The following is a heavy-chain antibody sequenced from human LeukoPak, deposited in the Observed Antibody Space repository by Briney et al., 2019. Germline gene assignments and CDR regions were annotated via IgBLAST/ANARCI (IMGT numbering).Heavy chain of an antibody. J-gene: IGHJ4*02. Sequence: AGTLTLSCAASGCTFITNGLHWVRQAQGTGQERVAFIHDESHKYYADSEKGRFTISRDTSKNTLYLQMSGLTTEDAAVYYCATVPRKWEVLDHWGQGTLVTVSS. V-gene: IGHV3-30*02. CDR2: IHDESHK. D-gene: IGHD1-26*01. CDR3: ATVPRKWEVLDH. CDR1: GCTFITNG.